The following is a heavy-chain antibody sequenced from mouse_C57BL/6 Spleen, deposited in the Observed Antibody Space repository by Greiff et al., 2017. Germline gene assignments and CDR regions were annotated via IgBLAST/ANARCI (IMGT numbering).Heavy chain of an antibody. CDR2: IDPSDSYT. D-gene: IGHD1-1*01. J-gene: IGHJ2*01. V-gene: IGHV1-69*01. CDR1: GYTFTSYW. CDR3: ARKATVVDPFDD. Sequence: QVQLQQPGAELVMPGASVKLSCKASGYTFTSYWMHWVKQRPGQGLEWIGEIDPSDSYTNYNQKFKGKSTLTVDKSSSTAYMQLSSLTSEDSAVYYCARKATVVDPFDDWGQGTTLTVSS.